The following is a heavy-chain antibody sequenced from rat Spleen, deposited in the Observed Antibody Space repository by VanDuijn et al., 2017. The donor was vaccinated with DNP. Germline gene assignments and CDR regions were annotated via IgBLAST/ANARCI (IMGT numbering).Heavy chain of an antibody. CDR2: IGSDAYAP. Sequence: EVQLVETGGGLVQPGRSLKLSCVASGFTFSAYYMAWVRQAPAKGLEWVAYIGSDAYAPYYGDSVKGRFTISRDNAKSTLYLQMNSLRSEDMATYYCVRWNSGHFDYWGQGVMVTVSS. J-gene: IGHJ2*01. CDR3: VRWNSGHFDY. D-gene: IGHD4-3*01. CDR1: GFTFSAYY. V-gene: IGHV5-22*01.